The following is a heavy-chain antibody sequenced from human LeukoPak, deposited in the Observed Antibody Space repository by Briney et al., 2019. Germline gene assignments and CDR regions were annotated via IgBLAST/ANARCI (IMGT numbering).Heavy chain of an antibody. CDR1: GGSISTYY. V-gene: IGHV4-4*07. CDR2: IYISGST. CDR3: ARQWGFDYSFDWYFDL. J-gene: IGHJ2*01. Sequence: SETLSLTCTVSGGSISTYYWTWIRQPAGKGLEWIGRIYISGSTNNHPSLKSRVTMSVDTSKNQFSLKLSSVTAADTAVYYCARQWGFDYSFDWYFDLWGRGILVTVSS. D-gene: IGHD4-11*01.